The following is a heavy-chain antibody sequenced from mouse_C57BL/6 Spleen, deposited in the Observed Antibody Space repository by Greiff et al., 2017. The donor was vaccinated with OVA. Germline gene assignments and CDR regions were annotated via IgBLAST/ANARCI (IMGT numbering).Heavy chain of an antibody. CDR3: ARRGNSYSALDY. J-gene: IGHJ2*01. CDR1: DYTFTSYW. D-gene: IGHD1-1*01. Sequence: QVQLQQPGAELVKPGASVKMSCKASDYTFTSYWITWVKQRPGQGLEWIGDIYPGSGSTNYNEKFKSKATLTVDTSSSTAYMQLSSLTSEDSAVYYCARRGNSYSALDYWGQGTTLTVSS. V-gene: IGHV1-55*01. CDR2: IYPGSGST.